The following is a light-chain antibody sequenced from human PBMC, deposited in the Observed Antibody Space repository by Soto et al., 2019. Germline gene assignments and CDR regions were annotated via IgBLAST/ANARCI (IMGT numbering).Light chain of an antibody. Sequence: DIQMTQSPSTLSASVGDRVTITCRASQSISSWLAWYQQKPGKAPKLLIYKASSLESGVPSRFSGSGSGTEFSLTISSLQPDDFATYYRQQYTSAWTFGQGTKVDNK. CDR2: KAS. CDR1: QSISSW. CDR3: QQYTSAWT. V-gene: IGKV1-5*03. J-gene: IGKJ1*01.